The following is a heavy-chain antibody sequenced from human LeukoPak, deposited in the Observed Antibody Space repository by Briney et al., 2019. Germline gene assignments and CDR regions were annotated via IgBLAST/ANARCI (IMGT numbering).Heavy chain of an antibody. V-gene: IGHV3-30*02. D-gene: IGHD1-26*01. J-gene: IGHJ4*02. CDR3: AKDWFVGATSGRLYFDY. CDR2: IRYDASNK. CDR1: GFTFSTYG. Sequence: GGSLRLSCAASGFTFSTYGMHWVRQAPGKGLQWVAFIRYDASNKYYADSVKGRFTISRDNSKNTLYLQMNSLRAEDTAVYYCAKDWFVGATSGRLYFDYWGQGTLVTVSS.